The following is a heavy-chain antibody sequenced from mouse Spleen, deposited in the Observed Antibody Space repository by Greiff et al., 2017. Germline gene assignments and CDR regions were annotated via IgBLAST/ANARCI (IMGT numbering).Heavy chain of an antibody. CDR1: GFNIKDTY. J-gene: IGHJ4*01. D-gene: IGHD1-1*01. V-gene: IGHV14-3*02. CDR3: AVYGSSPYAMDY. CDR2: IDPANGNT. Sequence: VQLKESGAELVKPGASVKLSCTASGFNIKDTYMHWVKQRPEQGLEWIGRIDPANGNTKYDPKFQGKATITADTSSNTAYLQLSSLTSEDTAVYYCAVYGSSPYAMDYWGQGTSVTVSS.